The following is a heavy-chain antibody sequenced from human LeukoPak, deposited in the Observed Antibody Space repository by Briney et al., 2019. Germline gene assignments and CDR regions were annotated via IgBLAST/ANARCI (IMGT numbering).Heavy chain of an antibody. CDR3: ARGPSSSWRQYYFDY. CDR2: IYYSGST. V-gene: IGHV4-59*01. J-gene: IGHJ4*02. Sequence: PSETLSLTCTVSGGSISSYYWSWIRQPPGKGLEWIGYIYYSGSTNYNPSLKSRVTISVDTSKNQFSLKLSSVTAADTAVYYCARGPSSSWRQYYFDYWGQGTLVTVSS. D-gene: IGHD6-13*01. CDR1: GGSISSYY.